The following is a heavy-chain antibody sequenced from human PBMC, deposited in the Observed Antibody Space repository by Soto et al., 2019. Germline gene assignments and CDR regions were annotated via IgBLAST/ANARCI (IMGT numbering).Heavy chain of an antibody. CDR2: ISWNSGSI. Sequence: GGSLRLSCAASGFTFDDYGMDWVRQGPGKGLEWVSGISWNSGSIGYADSVKGRFTISRDNAKNSLYLQMNSLRAEDTAFYYCAKVLTTHTYGPLDPWGQGTLVTVSS. CDR3: AKVLTTHTYGPLDP. J-gene: IGHJ5*02. D-gene: IGHD5-18*01. V-gene: IGHV3-9*01. CDR1: GFTFDDYG.